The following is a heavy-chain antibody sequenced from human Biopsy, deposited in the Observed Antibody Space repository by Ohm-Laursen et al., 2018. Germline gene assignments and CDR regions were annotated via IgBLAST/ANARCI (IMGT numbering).Heavy chain of an antibody. CDR1: GYSLTKYY. J-gene: IGHJ6*02. CDR3: ARDETGSSVFGPYYYGMDV. V-gene: IGHV1-46*01. Sequence: GASVKVSCQASGYSLTKYYINWVRQAPGQGLEWMGIINPTGGTTSYAEKFQGRVTLTRDTSTGTVYLELNSLIYEDTALYYCARDETGSSVFGPYYYGMDVWGQGTTVTVSS. CDR2: INPTGGTT. D-gene: IGHD3-9*01.